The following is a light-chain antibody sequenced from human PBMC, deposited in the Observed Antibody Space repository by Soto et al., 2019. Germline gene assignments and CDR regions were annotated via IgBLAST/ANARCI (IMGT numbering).Light chain of an antibody. J-gene: IGKJ2*01. CDR2: SAS. V-gene: IGKV3-20*01. CDR3: QQYPGYT. CDR1: QSVSSSD. Sequence: EIVLTQSPGTLSLSPGERVTLSCRASQSVSSSDLAWYQQKPGQAPRLLIYSASSRATGIPDRFSGSGSGTDFTLTISRLEPEDFAVYYCQQYPGYTFGQGTKLEIK.